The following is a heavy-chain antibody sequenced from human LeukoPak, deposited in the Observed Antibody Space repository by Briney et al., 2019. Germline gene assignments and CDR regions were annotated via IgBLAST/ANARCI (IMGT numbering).Heavy chain of an antibody. CDR1: GGSISSNSNY. J-gene: IGHJ4*02. CDR2: LSYGGST. Sequence: PSETLSLTCTVSGGSISSNSNYWAWIRQPPGRGLEWIGSLSYGGSTYYSPSLESRVTISVDTSKNQFSLKLSSVTAADTAVYYCARQALWFFDHWGQGTLVTVS. D-gene: IGHD2-21*01. V-gene: IGHV4-39*01. CDR3: ARQALWFFDH.